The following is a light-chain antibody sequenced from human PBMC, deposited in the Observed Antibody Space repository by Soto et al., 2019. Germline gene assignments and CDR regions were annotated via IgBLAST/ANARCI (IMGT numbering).Light chain of an antibody. CDR1: QSLNRD. CDR2: GAS. V-gene: IGKV3-15*01. CDR3: QQDNDWPGT. J-gene: IGKJ1*01. Sequence: IVMTQSPATLSMSPGERATLSCRASQSLNRDLDWYQQKPGQSPRLLIFGASISATGIPARFSGSGSGTEFTLTIGSLQSEDCALCYCQQDNDWPGTFGQGTKVEI.